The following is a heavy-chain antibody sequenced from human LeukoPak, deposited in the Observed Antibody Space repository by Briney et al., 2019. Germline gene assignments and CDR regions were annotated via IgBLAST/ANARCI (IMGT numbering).Heavy chain of an antibody. V-gene: IGHV4-39*07. D-gene: IGHD6-19*01. CDR3: ARGGLYSSGWYFDY. CDR1: GGSISSSSYY. J-gene: IGHJ4*02. Sequence: SETLSLTCTVSGGSISSSSYYWGWIRQPPGKGLEWIGSIYYSGSTYYNPSLKSRVTISVDTSKNQFSLKLSSVTAADTAVYYCARGGLYSSGWYFDYWGQGTLVTVSS. CDR2: IYYSGST.